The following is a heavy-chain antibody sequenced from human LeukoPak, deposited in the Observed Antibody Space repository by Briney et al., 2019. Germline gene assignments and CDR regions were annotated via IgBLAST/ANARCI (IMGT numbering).Heavy chain of an antibody. D-gene: IGHD3-22*01. CDR2: ISSSGSTT. Sequence: GGSLRLSCAASGFTFSDYYMSWIRQAPGKGLEWVSYISSSGSTTYYADSVKGRFTISRDNAKNSLYLQMNSLRAEDTAVYYCARDHPYYYDSSGYYVGDWGQGTLVTVSS. CDR3: ARDHPYYYDSSGYYVGD. CDR1: GFTFSDYY. J-gene: IGHJ4*02. V-gene: IGHV3-11*01.